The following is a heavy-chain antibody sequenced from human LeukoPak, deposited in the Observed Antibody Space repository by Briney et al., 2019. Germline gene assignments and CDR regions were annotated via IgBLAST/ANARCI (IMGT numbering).Heavy chain of an antibody. V-gene: IGHV3-48*01. CDR2: ISSSSSTI. D-gene: IGHD6-19*01. CDR3: ARARRQWLVAYWYFDL. J-gene: IGHJ2*01. CDR1: GFTFSSYS. Sequence: GGSLRLSCAASGFTFSSYSMNWVRQAPGKGLEWVSFISSSSSTIYYADSVKGRFTISRDNAKNSLYLQMNSLRAEDTAVYYCARARRQWLVAYWYFDLWGRGTLVTVSS.